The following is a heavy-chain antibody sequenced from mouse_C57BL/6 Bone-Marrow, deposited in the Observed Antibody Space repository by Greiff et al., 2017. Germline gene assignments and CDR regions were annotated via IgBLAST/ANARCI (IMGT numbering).Heavy chain of an antibody. J-gene: IGHJ1*03. CDR3: AREALYDYERYFDV. CDR2: IYPRSGNT. D-gene: IGHD2-4*01. Sequence: QVQLQQSGAELARPGASVKLSCKASGYTFTSYGISWVKQRTGQGLEWIGEIYPRSGNTYYNEKFKGKATLTADKSSSTAYMELRSLTSEDSAVYFCAREALYDYERYFDVWGTGTTVTVSS. V-gene: IGHV1-81*01. CDR1: GYTFTSYG.